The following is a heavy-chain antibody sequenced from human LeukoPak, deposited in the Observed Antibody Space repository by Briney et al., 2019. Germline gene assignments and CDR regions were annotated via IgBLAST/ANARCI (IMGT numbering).Heavy chain of an antibody. D-gene: IGHD6-13*01. CDR1: GFSLSRYA. CDR3: AKCRGSSWSDYFDY. J-gene: IGHJ4*02. V-gene: IGHV3-23*01. CDR2: ISDSGGST. Sequence: PGASLRLSCAVSGFSLSRYAMSWVRKAPGKGLEWVSAISDSGGSTCYADSVKGRFTTSRDNSRNTLYLQMNTLRAEDTAVYYCAKCRGSSWSDYFDYWGQGTLVTVSS.